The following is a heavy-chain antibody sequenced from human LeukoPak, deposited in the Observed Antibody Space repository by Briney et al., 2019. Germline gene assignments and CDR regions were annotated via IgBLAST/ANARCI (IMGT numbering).Heavy chain of an antibody. Sequence: ASVKVSCKASGYTFTSYGISWVRQAPGQGLEWVGWISAYNGNTNYAQKLQGRVTMTTDTSTSTAYMELRSLRSDDTAVYYCARDPRILTGYRRVSLYNWFDPWGQGTLVTVSS. CDR2: ISAYNGNT. D-gene: IGHD3-9*01. CDR1: GYTFTSYG. V-gene: IGHV1-18*01. CDR3: ARDPRILTGYRRVSLYNWFDP. J-gene: IGHJ5*02.